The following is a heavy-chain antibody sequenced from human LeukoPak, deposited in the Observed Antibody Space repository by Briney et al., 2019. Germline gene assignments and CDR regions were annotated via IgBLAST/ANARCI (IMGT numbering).Heavy chain of an antibody. Sequence: SVKVSCKASGGTFSSYAISWVRQAPGQGLEWMGGIIPIFGTANYAQKFQGRVTITADESTSTAYMELSSLRSEDTAVYYCVREGYSDSWYRSWGQGTLVTVSS. D-gene: IGHD6-13*01. CDR3: VREGYSDSWYRS. V-gene: IGHV1-69*13. J-gene: IGHJ5*02. CDR1: GGTFSSYA. CDR2: IIPIFGTA.